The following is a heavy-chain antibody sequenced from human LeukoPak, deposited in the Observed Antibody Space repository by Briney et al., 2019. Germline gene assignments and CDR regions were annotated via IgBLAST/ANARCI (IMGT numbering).Heavy chain of an antibody. CDR1: GGSISNYY. D-gene: IGHD3-10*01. J-gene: IGHJ5*02. Sequence: PSETLSLTCTVSGGSISNYYWNWIRQPPGKGLEWIGYIYYSGSTNYNPSLMSRVTISVDTSKSQFSLRLSSVTAADTAVYYCARGSLFGSGSHYNWFDPWGQGTLVTVSS. V-gene: IGHV4-59*01. CDR2: IYYSGST. CDR3: ARGSLFGSGSHYNWFDP.